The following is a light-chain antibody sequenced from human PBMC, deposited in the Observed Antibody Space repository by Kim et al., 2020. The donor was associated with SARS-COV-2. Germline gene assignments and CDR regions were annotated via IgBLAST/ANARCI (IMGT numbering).Light chain of an antibody. Sequence: GQSVTISCPGTRSDVGGYNYVSWYQQHPGKAPKLMIYDVSKRPSGVPDRFSGSKSGNTASLTISGLQAEDEADYYCCSYAGSYTWVFGTGTKVTVL. CDR1: RSDVGGYNY. CDR3: CSYAGSYTWV. V-gene: IGLV2-11*01. CDR2: DVS. J-gene: IGLJ1*01.